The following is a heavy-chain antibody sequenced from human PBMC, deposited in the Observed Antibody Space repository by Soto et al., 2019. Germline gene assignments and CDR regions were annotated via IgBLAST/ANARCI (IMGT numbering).Heavy chain of an antibody. J-gene: IGHJ5*02. Sequence: KAPGKGLEWVAMISHDGGVKHYTDSVKGRFTISRDTSNNTVYLQMNSLRPEDTAMYHCAKDLYGAGSYTYFDPWGHRTPVPVSP. CDR3: AKDLYGAGSYTYFDP. D-gene: IGHD6-19*01. V-gene: IGHV3-30*18. CDR2: ISHDGGVK.